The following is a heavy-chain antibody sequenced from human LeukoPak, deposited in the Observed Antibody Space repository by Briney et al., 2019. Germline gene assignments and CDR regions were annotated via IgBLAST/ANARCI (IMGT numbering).Heavy chain of an antibody. V-gene: IGHV4-39*07. D-gene: IGHD2-21*01. CDR2: IYYSGST. J-gene: IGHJ2*01. CDR1: GGSISSYY. CDR3: ARTYCGGDCSTLHYWYFDL. Sequence: SETLSLTCTVSGGSISSYYWGWIRQPPGKGLEWIGSIYYSGSTYYNPSLKSRVTISVDTSKNQFSLKLSSVTAADTAVYYCARTYCGGDCSTLHYWYFDLWGRGTLVTVSS.